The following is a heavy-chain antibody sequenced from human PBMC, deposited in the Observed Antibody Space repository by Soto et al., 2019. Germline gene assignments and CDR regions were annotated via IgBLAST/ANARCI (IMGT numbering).Heavy chain of an antibody. J-gene: IGHJ5*02. D-gene: IGHD1-26*01. CDR3: AKDRYSSSFTSFDA. CDR1: GFNFDDYA. V-gene: IGHV3-9*01. CDR2: ISWNSAVT. Sequence: EVQLVESGGGLIKPGRSLRLSCAASGFNFDDYAMHWVGQAPGKGLEWVSGISWNSAVTAYADSVKGRLAVSRDNAKNSLYLHMTSLRPGDTALYYCAKDRYSSSFTSFDAWGQGTLVVVSS.